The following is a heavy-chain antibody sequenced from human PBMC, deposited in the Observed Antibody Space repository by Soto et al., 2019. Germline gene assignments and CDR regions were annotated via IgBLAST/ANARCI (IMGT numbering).Heavy chain of an antibody. D-gene: IGHD6-6*01. CDR1: GFTFSSYG. J-gene: IGHJ4*02. CDR3: AKDGRIAARKFDY. CDR2: ISYDGSNK. V-gene: IGHV3-30*18. Sequence: LRLSCAASGFTFSSYGMHWVRQAPGKGLEWVAVISYDGSNKYYADSVKGRFTISRDNSKNTLYLQMNSLRAEDTAVYYCAKDGRIAARKFDYWGQGTLVTVSS.